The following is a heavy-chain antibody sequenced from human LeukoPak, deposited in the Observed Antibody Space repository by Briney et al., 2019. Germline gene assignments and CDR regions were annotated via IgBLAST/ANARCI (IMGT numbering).Heavy chain of an antibody. CDR1: GFTFNSYA. V-gene: IGHV3-23*01. J-gene: IGHJ6*02. CDR2: ISGSGSST. CDR3: AKDDYSYYAMDV. Sequence: GGSLRLSCAASGFTFNSYAMSWVRQAPGKGREGGSTISGSGSSTSYAASVKGRFTISRDNSRNTLYLQMNSLRAEDTAIYYCAKDDYSYYAMDVWGRGTTVTVSS.